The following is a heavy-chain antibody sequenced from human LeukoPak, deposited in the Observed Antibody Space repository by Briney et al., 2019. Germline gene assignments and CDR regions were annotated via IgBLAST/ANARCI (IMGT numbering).Heavy chain of an antibody. CDR2: VSYDGSNK. D-gene: IGHD2-15*01. CDR3: AKDPLGYCSGGSCS. V-gene: IGHV3-30*18. Sequence: PGGSLRLSCAASGFTFSRYGMHWVRQAPGKGLEWVAVVSYDGSNKYYADSVKGRFTISRDNSKNTLYLQMNSLRAEDTAVYYCAKDPLGYCSGGSCSWGQGTLVTVSS. CDR1: GFTFSRYG. J-gene: IGHJ5*02.